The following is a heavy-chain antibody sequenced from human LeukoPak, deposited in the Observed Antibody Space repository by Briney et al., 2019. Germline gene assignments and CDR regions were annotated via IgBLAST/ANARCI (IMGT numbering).Heavy chain of an antibody. J-gene: IGHJ4*02. Sequence: SETLSLTCAVYGGSFSGYYWSWIRQPPGKGLEWIGEINRSGSTNYNPSLKSRVTISVDTSKNQFSLKLSSVTAADTAVYYCARGPSVWLVPLFDYWGQGTLVTVSS. V-gene: IGHV4-34*01. CDR3: ARGPSVWLVPLFDY. D-gene: IGHD5-18*01. CDR2: INRSGST. CDR1: GGSFSGYY.